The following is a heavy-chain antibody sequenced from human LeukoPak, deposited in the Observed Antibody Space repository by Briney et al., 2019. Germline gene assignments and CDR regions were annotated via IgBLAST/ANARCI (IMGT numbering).Heavy chain of an antibody. D-gene: IGHD3-22*01. J-gene: IGHJ4*02. V-gene: IGHV4-4*02. CDR1: GDSINSLDL. Sequence: PSETLSLICTVSGDSINSLDLWSWVRQPPGKGLEWIGEMYLSGTTHSNPSVKSRVTISIDKSKNQFFLNLSSVTAAGTAVYYCAGLVGRYSSGLYYYYFDYWGQGTLVTVSS. CDR2: MYLSGTT. CDR3: AGLVGRYSSGLYYYYFDY.